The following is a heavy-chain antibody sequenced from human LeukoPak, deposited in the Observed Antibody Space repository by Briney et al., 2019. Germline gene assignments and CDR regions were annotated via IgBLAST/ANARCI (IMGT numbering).Heavy chain of an antibody. CDR1: GGSISSRSYH. Sequence: KPSETLSLTCTVSGGSISSRSYHWGWLRQPPGKGLEWIGSVFYSGSTYYHPSRKSRFTICVDRSKNRFSLKLSYVIAAGRAVYYCARLWSTYCSGGSCPHQPNYWGQGTLVTVSS. V-gene: IGHV4-39*01. CDR3: ARLWSTYCSGGSCPHQPNY. J-gene: IGHJ4*02. CDR2: VFYSGST. D-gene: IGHD2-15*01.